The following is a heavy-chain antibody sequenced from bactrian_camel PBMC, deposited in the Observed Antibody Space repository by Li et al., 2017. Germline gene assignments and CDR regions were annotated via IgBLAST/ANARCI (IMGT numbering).Heavy chain of an antibody. CDR1: GFTFSSNS. Sequence: QLVESGGGLVQPGGSLRLSCAASGFTFSSNSIDWVRQAPGKGLEWVSAISRDVELGTTYYDDSAKGRFTISRDNAKNTVYLQMNSPKPDDTAVYYCVRTTNGGGWLADFGYWGQGTQVTVS. CDR3: VRTTNGGGWLADFGY. D-gene: IGHD6*01. CDR2: ISRDVELGTT. J-gene: IGHJ6*01. V-gene: IGHV3S25*01.